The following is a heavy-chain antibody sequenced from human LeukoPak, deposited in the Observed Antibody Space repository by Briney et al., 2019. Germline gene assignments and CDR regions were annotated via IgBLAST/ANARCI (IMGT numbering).Heavy chain of an antibody. CDR3: AKDLQQQLTFDY. Sequence: PGGSLRLSCAASGFTFSSYAMSWVRQAPGKGLEWVTAISGSGGSTYYADSVKGRFTISRDNSKNTLYLQMNSLRAEDTAVFYCAKDLQQQLTFDYWGQGTLVIVSS. CDR2: ISGSGGST. J-gene: IGHJ4*02. CDR1: GFTFSSYA. V-gene: IGHV3-23*01. D-gene: IGHD6-13*01.